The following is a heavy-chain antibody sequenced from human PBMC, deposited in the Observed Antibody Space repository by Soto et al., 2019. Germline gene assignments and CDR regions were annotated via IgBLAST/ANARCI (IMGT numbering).Heavy chain of an antibody. Sequence: QVQLVESGGGVVQPGRSLRLSCAASGFTFSSYAMHWVRQAPGKGLEWVAVISYDGSNKYYADSVKGRFTISRDNSKNTLYLQMNSLRAEDTAVYYCARALSYCGGDCYFYYYYGMDVWGQGTTVTVSS. CDR2: ISYDGSNK. J-gene: IGHJ6*02. D-gene: IGHD2-21*02. V-gene: IGHV3-30-3*01. CDR1: GFTFSSYA. CDR3: ARALSYCGGDCYFYYYYGMDV.